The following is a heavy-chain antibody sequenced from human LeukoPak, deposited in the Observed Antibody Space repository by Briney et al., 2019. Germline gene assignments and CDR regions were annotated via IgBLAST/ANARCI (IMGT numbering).Heavy chain of an antibody. J-gene: IGHJ4*02. CDR3: ARGLRLAARPTFAY. CDR1: GGSFSGYY. V-gene: IGHV4-34*01. Sequence: SETLSLTCAVYGGSFSGYYWSWIRQPPGKGLEWIGEINHSGSTNYNPSLKSRVTISVDTSKNQFSLKLSSVTAADTAVYYCARGLRLAARPTFAYWGQGTLVTVSS. CDR2: INHSGST. D-gene: IGHD6-6*01.